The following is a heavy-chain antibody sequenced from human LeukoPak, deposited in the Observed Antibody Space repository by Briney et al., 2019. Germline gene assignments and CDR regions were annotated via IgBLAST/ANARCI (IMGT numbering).Heavy chain of an antibody. CDR3: ARDQVDTAMVSFGFDP. CDR2: IRYDGSNK. Sequence: PGGSLRLSCAASGFTFSSYGMHWVRQAPGKGLEWVAFIRYDGSNKYYADSVKGRFTISRDNSKNTLYLQMNSLRAEDTAVYYCARDQVDTAMVSFGFDPWGQGTLVTVSS. V-gene: IGHV3-30*02. J-gene: IGHJ5*02. D-gene: IGHD5-18*01. CDR1: GFTFSSYG.